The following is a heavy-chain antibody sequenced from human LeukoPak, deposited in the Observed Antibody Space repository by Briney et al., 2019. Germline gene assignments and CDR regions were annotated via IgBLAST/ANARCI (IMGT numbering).Heavy chain of an antibody. CDR1: GFTVSSNY. J-gene: IGHJ3*02. D-gene: IGHD6-13*01. CDR3: AREMAAGHYHDAFDI. CDR2: IYSGGST. Sequence: GGSLRLSCAASGFTVSSNYMSWVPQAPGKGLEWVSVIYSGGSTYYADSVKGRFTISRDNSKNTLYLQMNSLRAEDTAVYYCAREMAAGHYHDAFDIWGQGTMVTVSS. V-gene: IGHV3-66*01.